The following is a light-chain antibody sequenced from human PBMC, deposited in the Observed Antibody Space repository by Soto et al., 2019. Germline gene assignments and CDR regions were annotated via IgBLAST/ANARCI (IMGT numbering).Light chain of an antibody. CDR2: AAS. Sequence: DIQLTQSPSSLSASIGDRVTITCRASQSISSYLSWYQVKAGTVPKLLIYAASSLQSGAPSRFSGTAYGKDFTLIISSMQPEDVGTYYCQQGFSTPLTFGGGTKVDIK. J-gene: IGKJ4*01. CDR3: QQGFSTPLT. V-gene: IGKV1-39*01. CDR1: QSISSY.